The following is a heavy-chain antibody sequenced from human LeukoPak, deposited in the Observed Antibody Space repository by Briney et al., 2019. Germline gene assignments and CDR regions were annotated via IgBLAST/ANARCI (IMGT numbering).Heavy chain of an antibody. CDR1: GYTFSSYG. V-gene: IGHV1-18*01. D-gene: IGHD5-12*01. J-gene: IGHJ4*02. CDR2: ISGYNGNT. CDR3: ARSSLGTITAGPFDY. Sequence: GASVKVSCKASGYTFSSYGIAWVRQAPGQGLEWMGWISGYNGNTNYAQKLQGRVSMTTDTSTTTACMELRSLTSDDTALYYCARSSLGTITAGPFDYWGQGTLVTVSS.